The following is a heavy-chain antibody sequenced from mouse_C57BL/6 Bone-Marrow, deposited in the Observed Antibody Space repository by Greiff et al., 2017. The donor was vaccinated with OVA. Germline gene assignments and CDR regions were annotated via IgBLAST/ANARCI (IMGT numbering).Heavy chain of an antibody. J-gene: IGHJ2*01. Sequence: QVQLKQSGAELVKPGASVKISCKASGYAFSSYWMNWVKQRPGKGLEWIGQIYPGDGDTNYNGKFKGKATLTADKSSSTAYMQLSSLTSEDSAVYFCARRIYYDYEDYWGQGTTLTVSS. CDR1: GYAFSSYW. CDR2: IYPGDGDT. CDR3: ARRIYYDYEDY. D-gene: IGHD2-4*01. V-gene: IGHV1-80*01.